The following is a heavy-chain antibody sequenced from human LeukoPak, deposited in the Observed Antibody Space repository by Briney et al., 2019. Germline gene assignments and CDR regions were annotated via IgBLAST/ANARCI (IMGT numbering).Heavy chain of an antibody. CDR2: ISHSGST. V-gene: IGHV4-34*01. CDR1: GGSFSNYY. Sequence: SETLSLTCAVYGGSFSNYYWSWIRQSPGRGLEWFGEISHSGSTNYNPSLKSRVTISLDTSKNQFSLKLSSVTAADTAVYYCAKDSYSGYDREGWFDPWGQGTLVTVSS. D-gene: IGHD5-12*01. CDR3: AKDSYSGYDREGWFDP. J-gene: IGHJ5*02.